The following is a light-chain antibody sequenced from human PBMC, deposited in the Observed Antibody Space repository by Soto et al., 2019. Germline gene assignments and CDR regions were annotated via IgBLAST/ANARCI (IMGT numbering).Light chain of an antibody. J-gene: IGLJ1*01. Sequence: QSVLTQPASVSGSPGQWITISCTGTSSDVGGYNYVSWYQHHPGKGPKLIIYDVSDRPSGVSNRFSGSKSGNTASLTISGLQAEDEDDYYCNSYTSSNSYVFGTGTKVTVL. CDR1: SSDVGGYNY. CDR2: DVS. V-gene: IGLV2-14*03. CDR3: NSYTSSNSYV.